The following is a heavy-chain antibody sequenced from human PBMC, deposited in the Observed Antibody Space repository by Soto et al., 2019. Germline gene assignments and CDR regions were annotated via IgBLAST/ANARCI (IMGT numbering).Heavy chain of an antibody. Sequence: QVQLVESGGGVVQPGRSLRLSCAASGFTFSSYGMHWVRQAPGKGLEWVAVIWYDGSNKYYADSVKGRFTISRDNSKNTLYLQMNSLRAEDTAVYYCARAQYYYDSSGPNYWGQGTLVTVS. V-gene: IGHV3-33*01. D-gene: IGHD3-22*01. CDR2: IWYDGSNK. CDR3: ARAQYYYDSSGPNY. J-gene: IGHJ4*02. CDR1: GFTFSSYG.